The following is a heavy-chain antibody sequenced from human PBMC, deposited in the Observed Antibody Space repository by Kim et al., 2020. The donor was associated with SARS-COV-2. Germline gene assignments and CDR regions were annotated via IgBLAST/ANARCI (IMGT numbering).Heavy chain of an antibody. J-gene: IGHJ5*02. CDR2: IYYSGST. Sequence: SETLSLTCTVSGGSISSSSYYWGWLRQPPGKGLEWIGSIYYSGSTYYNPTLKSRVTISVDTSKNPFTLKLSSVTAADTAAYYCTTPLSLGNSLNWFDPWG. D-gene: IGHD4-4*01. V-gene: IGHV4-39*01. CDR3: TTPLSLGNSLNWFDP. CDR1: GGSISSSSYY.